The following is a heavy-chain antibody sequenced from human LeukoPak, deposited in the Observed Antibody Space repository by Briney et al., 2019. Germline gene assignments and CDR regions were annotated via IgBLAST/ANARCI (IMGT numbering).Heavy chain of an antibody. CDR3: ARARYYYESSGYFSYYFDS. CDR2: IYHTGNT. J-gene: IGHJ4*02. Sequence: PSETLSLTCTVSGGSISSGGYYWSWIRQPPGKGLEWIGYIYHTGNTYYNPSLKNRVTKAVDTSKNQFSLKLTSVTAADTAVYYCARARYYYESSGYFSYYFDSWGQGTLVIVSS. V-gene: IGHV4-30-2*05. CDR1: GGSISSGGYY. D-gene: IGHD3-22*01.